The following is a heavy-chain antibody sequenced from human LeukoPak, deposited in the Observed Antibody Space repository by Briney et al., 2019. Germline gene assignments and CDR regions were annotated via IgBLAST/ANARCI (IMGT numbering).Heavy chain of an antibody. CDR1: GFTFSDHY. Sequence: GGSLRLSCAASGFTFSDHYMDWVRQAPGEGVEWVGRIRNKANSYTTQYAASVTGSFTISRDDSKNSLYLQMNSLKTEDTAVYYCATRGVATIFDYWGQGTLVTVSS. V-gene: IGHV3-72*01. J-gene: IGHJ4*02. D-gene: IGHD5-12*01. CDR2: IRNKANSYTT. CDR3: ATRGVATIFDY.